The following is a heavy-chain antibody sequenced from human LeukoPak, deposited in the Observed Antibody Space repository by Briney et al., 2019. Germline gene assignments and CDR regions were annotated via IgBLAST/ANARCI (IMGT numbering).Heavy chain of an antibody. J-gene: IGHJ4*02. Sequence: GGSLRLSCAASGFTFDDHGMSWVRQVPGKGLEWVCGIKWNGDSTGYADSVKGRFTISRDNAKNSLYLQMNSLRAEDTALYYCARLQAAAGTKETYYFDYWGQGTLVTVSS. CDR1: GFTFDDHG. CDR3: ARLQAAAGTKETYYFDY. CDR2: IKWNGDST. D-gene: IGHD6-13*01. V-gene: IGHV3-20*04.